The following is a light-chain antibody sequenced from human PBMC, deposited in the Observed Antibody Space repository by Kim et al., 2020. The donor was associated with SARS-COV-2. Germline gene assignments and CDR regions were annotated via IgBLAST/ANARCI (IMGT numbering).Light chain of an antibody. CDR3: QQYDSYPRT. V-gene: IGKV1-8*01. J-gene: IGKJ1*01. Sequence: IRMTQSPSSFSASTGDRVTITCRASQGISSYLAWYQQKPGKAPKLLIYAASTLQSGVPSRFSGSGSGTDFTLTISCLQSEDFATYYCQQYDSYPRTFGQGTKVDIK. CDR1: QGISSY. CDR2: AAS.